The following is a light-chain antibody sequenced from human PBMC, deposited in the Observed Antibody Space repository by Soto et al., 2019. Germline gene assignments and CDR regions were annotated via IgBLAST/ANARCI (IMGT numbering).Light chain of an antibody. CDR1: SSNIRAGYD. CDR2: GNS. V-gene: IGLV1-40*01. Sequence: QSVLTQPPSVSGAPGQRVTISCTGSSSNIRAGYDVHWYQQLPGTAPKLLSYGNSNRPSGVPDRFSGSKSGTSASLAITGLQAEDEADYYCQSYDSSLSGYVFGTGTKVTVL. J-gene: IGLJ1*01. CDR3: QSYDSSLSGYV.